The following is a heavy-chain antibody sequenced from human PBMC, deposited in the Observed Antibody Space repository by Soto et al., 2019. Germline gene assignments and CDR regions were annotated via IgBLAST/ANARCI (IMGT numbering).Heavy chain of an antibody. CDR1: GGSISSGGYH. V-gene: IGHV4-31*03. CDR3: ARGKNWFEP. Sequence: SETLSLTCTVSGGSISSGGYHWSWIRQHPGKGLEWIGYIYYSGSTYYNPSLKSRVTISVDTSKNQFSLKLSSVTAADTAVYYCARGKNWFEPWGQGTLVTVSS. J-gene: IGHJ5*02. CDR2: IYYSGST.